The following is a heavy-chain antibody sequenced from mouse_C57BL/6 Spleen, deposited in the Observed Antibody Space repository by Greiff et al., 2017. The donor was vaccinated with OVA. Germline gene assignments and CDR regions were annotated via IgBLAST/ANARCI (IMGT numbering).Heavy chain of an antibody. J-gene: IGHJ4*01. V-gene: IGHV5-4*01. CDR2: ISDGGSYT. Sequence: EVMLVESGGGLVKPGGSLKLSCAASGFTFSSYAMSWVRQTPEKRLAWVATISDGGSYTYYPDNVKGRFTISRDNAKNNLYLQMSHLKSEDTAMYYCAREKDYDGRVYAMDYWGQGTSVTVSS. D-gene: IGHD2-4*01. CDR3: AREKDYDGRVYAMDY. CDR1: GFTFSSYA.